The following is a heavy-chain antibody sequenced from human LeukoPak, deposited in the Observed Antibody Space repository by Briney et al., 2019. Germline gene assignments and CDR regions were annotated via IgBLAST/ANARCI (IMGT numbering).Heavy chain of an antibody. V-gene: IGHV3-23*01. D-gene: IGHD3-22*01. Sequence: GGSLRLSCAASGFTFSSYAMSWVRQAPGKGLEWVSAISGSGGSTYYADSVKGRFTISRDNSKNTLYLQINSLRAEDTAVYYCAKDPSLYYDSRFQHWGQGTLVTVSS. CDR2: ISGSGGST. J-gene: IGHJ1*01. CDR1: GFTFSSYA. CDR3: AKDPSLYYDSRFQH.